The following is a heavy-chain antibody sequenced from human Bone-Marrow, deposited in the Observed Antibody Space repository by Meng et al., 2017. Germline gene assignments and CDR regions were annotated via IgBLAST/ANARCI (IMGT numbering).Heavy chain of an antibody. Sequence: GVSLKISCAASGFKFSTYNMNWVRQAPGKGLEWVSSITTTGNYVYYADSVKGRFTISRDNAKSSLYLQMNSLTGEDTAVYYCAREPYCSGGTCYGANWFDPWGQGTLDTVTS. J-gene: IGHJ5*02. D-gene: IGHD2-15*01. CDR2: ITTTGNYV. CDR3: AREPYCSGGTCYGANWFDP. CDR1: GFKFSTYN. V-gene: IGHV3-21*06.